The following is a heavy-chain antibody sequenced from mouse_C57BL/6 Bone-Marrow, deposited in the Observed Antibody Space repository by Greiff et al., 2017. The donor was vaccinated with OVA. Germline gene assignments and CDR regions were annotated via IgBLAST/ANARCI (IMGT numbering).Heavy chain of an antibody. J-gene: IGHJ4*01. CDR3: ARKAHYGSPRFYAMDY. CDR2: ILPGSGST. V-gene: IGHV1-9*01. CDR1: GYTFTGYW. Sequence: VQLKQSGAELMKPGASVKLSCKATGYTFTGYWIEWVKQRPGHGLEWIGEILPGSGSTNYNEKFKGKATFTADTSSNTAYMQLSSLTTEDSAIYYCARKAHYGSPRFYAMDYWGQGTSVTVSS. D-gene: IGHD1-1*01.